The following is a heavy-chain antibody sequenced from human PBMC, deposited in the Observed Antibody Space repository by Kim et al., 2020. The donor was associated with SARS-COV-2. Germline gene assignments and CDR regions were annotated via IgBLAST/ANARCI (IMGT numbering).Heavy chain of an antibody. Sequence: GRFTISRDNAKNSLYLQMNSLRAEDTAVYYCARTQVLLWFGELFEPYFDYWGQGTLVTVSS. D-gene: IGHD3-10*01. V-gene: IGHV3-11*06. J-gene: IGHJ4*02. CDR3: ARTQVLLWFGELFEPYFDY.